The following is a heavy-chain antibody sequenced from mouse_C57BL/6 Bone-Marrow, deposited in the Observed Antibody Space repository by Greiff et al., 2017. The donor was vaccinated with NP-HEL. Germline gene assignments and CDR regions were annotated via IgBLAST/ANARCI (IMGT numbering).Heavy chain of an antibody. CDR1: GFTFSSSG. CDR2: ISSGGSYT. D-gene: IGHD2-5*01. Sequence: EVNVVESGGDLVKPGGSLKLSCAASGFTFSSSGMSWVRQTPDKRLEWVATISSGGSYTYYPDSVKGRFTISRDNAKNTLYLQMSSLKSEDTAMYYCARHYYSNYFDYWGQGTTLTVSS. J-gene: IGHJ2*01. CDR3: ARHYYSNYFDY. V-gene: IGHV5-6*01.